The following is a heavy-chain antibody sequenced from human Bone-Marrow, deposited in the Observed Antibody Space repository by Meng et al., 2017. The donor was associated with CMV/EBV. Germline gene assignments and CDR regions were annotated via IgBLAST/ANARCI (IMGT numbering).Heavy chain of an antibody. J-gene: IGHJ6*02. CDR3: TREPTSASRWNAYNYYGMDV. D-gene: IGHD6-13*01. Sequence: GESLKISCTASGFIFGDYVMSWVRQAPGKGLEWVGLIRSRPYGGTTEYAASVKGRFTISRDDFKSSAYLEVNSLRTEDAAVYYCTREPTSASRWNAYNYYGMDVWDQATTVTVSS. CDR2: IRSRPYGGTT. CDR1: GFIFGDYV. V-gene: IGHV3-49*04.